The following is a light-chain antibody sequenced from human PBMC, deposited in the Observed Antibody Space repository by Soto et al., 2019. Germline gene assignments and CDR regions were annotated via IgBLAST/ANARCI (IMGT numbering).Light chain of an antibody. Sequence: EIVLTQSPGTLSLSPGERATLSCRASQSVSSSSLAWYQQKPGQAPRLLIYCASSRATGIPDRFSGSGSGTDFTLTISRLEPEDFAVYYCQQYGSSPLYTFGQGTKLEIK. V-gene: IGKV3-20*01. J-gene: IGKJ2*01. CDR1: QSVSSSS. CDR2: CAS. CDR3: QQYGSSPLYT.